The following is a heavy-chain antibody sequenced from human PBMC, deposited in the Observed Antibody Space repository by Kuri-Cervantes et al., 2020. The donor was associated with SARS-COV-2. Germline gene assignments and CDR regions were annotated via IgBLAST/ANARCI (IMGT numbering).Heavy chain of an antibody. CDR2: ISNTGRII. CDR1: GFTFSAYN. Sequence: GESLKISCAASGFTFSAYNMNWVRQAPGKGLEWVSYISNTGRIIWSADSVKGRFTISRDNAKNSLYLQMNSLRAEETAIYYCARDAGEGYYYMDVWGKGTTVTVSS. V-gene: IGHV3-11*04. J-gene: IGHJ6*03. D-gene: IGHD3-22*01. CDR3: ARDAGEGYYYMDV.